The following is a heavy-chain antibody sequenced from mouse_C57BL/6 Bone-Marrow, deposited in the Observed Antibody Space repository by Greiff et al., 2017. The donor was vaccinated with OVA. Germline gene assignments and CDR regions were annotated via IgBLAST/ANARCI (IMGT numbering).Heavy chain of an antibody. V-gene: IGHV1-76*01. CDR1: GYTFTDYY. CDR3: ARRWAMDY. CDR2: IYPGSGNT. Sequence: VQLQQSGAELVRPGASVKLSCKASGYTFTDYYINWVQQRPGQGLEWIARIYPGSGNTYYNEKFKGKATLTAEKSSSTAYMQLSSLTSEDSAVYFCARRWAMDYWGQGTSVTVSS. D-gene: IGHD1-1*02. J-gene: IGHJ4*01.